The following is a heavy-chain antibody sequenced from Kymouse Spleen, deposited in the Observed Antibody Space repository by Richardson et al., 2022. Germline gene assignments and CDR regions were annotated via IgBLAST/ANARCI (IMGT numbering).Heavy chain of an antibody. J-gene: IGHJ4*02. CDR1: GFTFSSYS. CDR2: ISSSSSYI. D-gene: IGHD6-13*01. Sequence: EVQLVESGGGLVKPGGSLRLSCAASGFTFSSYSMNWVRQAPGKGLEWVSSISSSSSYIYYADSVKGRFTISRDNAKNSLYLQMNSLRAEDTAVYYCAGGIAAAGTSYFDYWGQGTLVTVSS. V-gene: IGHV3-21*03. CDR3: AGGIAAAGTSYFDY.